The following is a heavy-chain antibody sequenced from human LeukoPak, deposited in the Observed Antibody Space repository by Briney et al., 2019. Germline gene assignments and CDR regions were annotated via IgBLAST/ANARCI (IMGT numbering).Heavy chain of an antibody. J-gene: IGHJ4*02. CDR2: IYYSGTT. CDR3: ARHKMGTTRLYYFDY. CDR1: GYSISSAYY. Sequence: PSETLSLTCSVSGYSISSAYYWGWIRQPPGKGLEWIGTIYYSGTTYYNPSLESRVTISVDTSKNQFSLKLTSVTAADTAVYYCARHKMGTTRLYYFDYWGQGTLVTVSS. D-gene: IGHD1-26*01. V-gene: IGHV4-38-2*01.